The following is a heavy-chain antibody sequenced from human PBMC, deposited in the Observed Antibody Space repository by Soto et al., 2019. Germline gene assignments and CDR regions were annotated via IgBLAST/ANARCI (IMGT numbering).Heavy chain of an antibody. V-gene: IGHV1-18*01. D-gene: IGHD5-18*01. Sequence: QVQLVQSGAEVKKPGASVKVSCKASGYTFTSYGINWVRQAPGQGLEWMGWISAYNGNTNYAQKLQGRVTMTTDTSTSTASMELRSLRSDDTAVYYCARVDSYGHYYYYGMDVWGQGTTVTVSS. CDR2: ISAYNGNT. J-gene: IGHJ6*02. CDR3: ARVDSYGHYYYYGMDV. CDR1: GYTFTSYG.